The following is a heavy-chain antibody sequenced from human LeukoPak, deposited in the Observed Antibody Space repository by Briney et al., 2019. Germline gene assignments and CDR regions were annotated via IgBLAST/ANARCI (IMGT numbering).Heavy chain of an antibody. V-gene: IGHV1-69*04. J-gene: IGHJ4*02. Sequence: GASVKVSCKAFGGTFSSYTISWVRQAPGQGLEWMGRIIPILGIANYAQKFQGRVTITADKSTSTAYMELSSLRSEDTAVYYCARDVRSNLLGYWGQGTLVTVSS. CDR1: GGTFSSYT. CDR2: IIPILGIA. CDR3: ARDVRSNLLGY. D-gene: IGHD3-16*01.